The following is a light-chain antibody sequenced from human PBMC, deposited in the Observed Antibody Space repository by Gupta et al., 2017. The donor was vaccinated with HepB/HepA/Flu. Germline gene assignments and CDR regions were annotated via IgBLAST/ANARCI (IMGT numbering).Light chain of an antibody. J-gene: IGKJ5*01. CDR3: QQSDSTPTIT. CDR1: QSISKF. V-gene: IGKV1-39*01. Sequence: DIQMTQSPSSLSASVGDRVTITCRASQSISKFLNWYQQKPGKAPKLLIYAASSLQSGVPSRFSGSGSGTDFTLTISSLQPDDFATYYCQQSDSTPTITFGQGTRLEIK. CDR2: AAS.